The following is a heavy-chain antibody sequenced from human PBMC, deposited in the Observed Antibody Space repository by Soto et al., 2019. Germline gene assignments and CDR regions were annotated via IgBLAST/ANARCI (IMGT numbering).Heavy chain of an antibody. CDR3: ARDGYKKEVGYFDY. CDR2: IYTSGST. J-gene: IGHJ4*02. CDR1: GGSISSYY. D-gene: IGHD5-12*01. V-gene: IGHV4-4*07. Sequence: QVQLQESGPGLVKPSETLSLTCTVSGGSISSYYWSWIRQPAGKGLEWIGRIYTSGSTNYNPSLKSRVTMSVDTSKNQFSLKLSSVTAADTAVYCCARDGYKKEVGYFDYWGQGTLVTVSS.